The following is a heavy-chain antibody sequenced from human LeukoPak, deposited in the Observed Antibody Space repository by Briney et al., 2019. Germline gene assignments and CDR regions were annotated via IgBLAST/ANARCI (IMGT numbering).Heavy chain of an antibody. J-gene: IGHJ5*02. V-gene: IGHV1-8*01. CDR2: MNPNSGNT. CDR3: ARAFGGGRLNWFDP. D-gene: IGHD3-16*01. CDR1: GYTFTSYD. Sequence: ASVXVSCKASGYTFTSYDINWVRQATGQGLEWMGWMNPNSGNTGYAQKFQGRVTMTRNTSISTAYMELSSLRSEDTAVYYCARAFGGGRLNWFDPWGQGTLVTVSS.